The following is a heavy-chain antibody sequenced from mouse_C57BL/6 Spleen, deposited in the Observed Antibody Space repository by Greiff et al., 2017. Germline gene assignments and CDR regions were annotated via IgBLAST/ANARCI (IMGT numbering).Heavy chain of an antibody. CDR1: GFSLTSYG. CDR3: AKNSGTGDYYFDY. Sequence: VQLQQSGPGLVQPSQSLSITCTVSGFSLTSYGVHWVRQSPGKGLEWLGVIWRGGSTDYNAAFMSRLSITKDNSKSQVFFKMNSLQADDTAIYYCAKNSGTGDYYFDYWGQGTTLTVSS. CDR2: IWRGGST. J-gene: IGHJ2*01. D-gene: IGHD4-1*01. V-gene: IGHV2-5*01.